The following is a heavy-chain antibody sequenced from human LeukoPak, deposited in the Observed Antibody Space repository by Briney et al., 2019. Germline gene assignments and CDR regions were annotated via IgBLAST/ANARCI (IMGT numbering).Heavy chain of an antibody. CDR2: IYTSGST. CDR3: ARESKSYDGSGYYHDS. CDR1: GGSISSYF. Sequence: SETLSLTCTVSGGSISSYFWTWIRQPAGKGLEWIGRIYTSGSTDYNPSLKSRVPMSVDTSKNQFSLKLYSVTAADTAVYYCARESKSYDGSGYYHDSWGQGTLVTVSA. V-gene: IGHV4-4*07. D-gene: IGHD3-22*01. J-gene: IGHJ4*02.